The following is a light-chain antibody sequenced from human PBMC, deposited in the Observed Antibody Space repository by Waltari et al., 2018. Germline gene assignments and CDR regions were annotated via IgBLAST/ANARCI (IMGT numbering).Light chain of an antibody. CDR1: SADIGAYSY. CDR2: DLT. J-gene: IGLJ2*01. V-gene: IGLV2-14*03. Sequence: QSALTQPASVSGSPGQSITISCTGTSADIGAYSYVTWYHQRPGKVPKLIIYDLTERPAGSSNRFSGSKSGSTASLTVSGLQAEDEGLFYCSAYTSRGTLKFGGGTRVTVL. CDR3: SAYTSRGTLK.